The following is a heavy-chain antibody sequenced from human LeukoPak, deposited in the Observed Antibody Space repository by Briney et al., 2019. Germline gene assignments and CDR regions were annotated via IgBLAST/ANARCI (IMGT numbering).Heavy chain of an antibody. J-gene: IGHJ4*02. Sequence: ASVKVSCKTSGYTFTDYYMHWVRQAPGQGLEWMGLINPSGGYTNYAQKSQGRVTMTRDTSTSTVYMELSSLRSEDTAVYYCARGLHLRYYDRSGYFDYWGQGTLVTVSS. CDR3: ARGLHLRYYDRSGYFDY. CDR1: GYTFTDYY. CDR2: INPSGGYT. V-gene: IGHV1-46*01. D-gene: IGHD3-22*01.